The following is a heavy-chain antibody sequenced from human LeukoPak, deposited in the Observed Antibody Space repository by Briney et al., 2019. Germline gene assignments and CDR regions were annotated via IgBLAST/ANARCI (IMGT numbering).Heavy chain of an antibody. CDR1: GFTFRSHA. J-gene: IGHJ4*02. CDR2: IYENGGTT. CDR3: AKDFRIGYSAHFDY. D-gene: IGHD2-21*01. V-gene: IGHV3-23*01. Sequence: GGSLRLSCVGSGFTFRSHAMSWVRQAPEKGLEFVSGIYENGGTTYYADSVKGRFSISRDNSKNTLYLQMDSLRGEDTAVYYCAKDFRIGYSAHFDYWGQGALATVSS.